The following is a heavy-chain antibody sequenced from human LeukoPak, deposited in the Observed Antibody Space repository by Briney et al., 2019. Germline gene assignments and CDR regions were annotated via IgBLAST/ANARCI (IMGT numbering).Heavy chain of an antibody. D-gene: IGHD5-18*01. J-gene: IGHJ6*03. CDR3: ARRGYSYGYGYYYYYMDV. V-gene: IGHV4-34*01. CDR2: INHSGST. Sequence: SETLSLTCAVYGGSFSGYYWSWIRQPPGKGLEWIGEINHSGSTNYNPSLKSRVTISVDTSKNQFSLKLSSVTAADTAVYYCARRGYSYGYGYYYYYMDVWGKGTTVTVSS. CDR1: GGSFSGYY.